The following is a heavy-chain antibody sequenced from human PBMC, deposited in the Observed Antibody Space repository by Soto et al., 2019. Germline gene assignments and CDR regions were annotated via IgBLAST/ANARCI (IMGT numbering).Heavy chain of an antibody. CDR1: GFTFSSYG. CDR2: ISYDGSNK. CDR3: AEVVFEWELLIAFDY. V-gene: IGHV3-30*18. Sequence: QVQLVESGGGVVQPGRSLRLSCAASGFTFSSYGMHWVRQAPGKGLEWVAVISYDGSNKYYADSVKGRFTISRDNSKNTLYLQRNSLRAEDTAVYYCAEVVFEWELLIAFDYWGQGTLVTVSS. J-gene: IGHJ4*02. D-gene: IGHD1-26*01.